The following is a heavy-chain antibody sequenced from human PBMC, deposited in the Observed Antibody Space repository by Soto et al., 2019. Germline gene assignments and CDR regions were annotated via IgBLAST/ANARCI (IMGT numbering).Heavy chain of an antibody. J-gene: IGHJ5*02. Sequence: ASVKVSCKASGYSFTNNDVSWVRQATGQGLEWMGWMNPGSGDTRYAQKFQGRVTMNRDISIATAYLELSSLRSDDTAIYYCARMATFGSLNWFDPWGQGTLVTVS. CDR3: ARMATFGSLNWFDP. V-gene: IGHV1-8*01. CDR1: GYSFTNND. D-gene: IGHD3-16*01. CDR2: MNPGSGDT.